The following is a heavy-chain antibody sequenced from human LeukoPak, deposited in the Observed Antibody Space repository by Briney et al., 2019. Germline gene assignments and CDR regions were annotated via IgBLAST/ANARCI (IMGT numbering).Heavy chain of an antibody. V-gene: IGHV1-2*02. D-gene: IGHD6-13*01. CDR3: ARDVDSSWYTNPSDF. CDR1: GYTFTAYY. CDR2: INPDRGGT. J-gene: IGHJ4*02. Sequence: GGSVRVSCKASGYTFTAYYMHWVRPAPGQGLEWMGWINPDRGGTNYAQKFQGRVTMTRDTSISTAYMELSSLRSDDTAVYYCARDVDSSWYTNPSDFWAQSTLVTVSS.